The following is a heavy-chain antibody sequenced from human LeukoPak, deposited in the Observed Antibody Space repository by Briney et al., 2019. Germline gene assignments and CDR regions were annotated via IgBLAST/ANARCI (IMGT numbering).Heavy chain of an antibody. V-gene: IGHV4-59*08. CDR3: ARGVSYWFDP. CDR2: IYYSGST. D-gene: IGHD6-13*01. J-gene: IGHJ5*02. CDR1: GGSISSYY. Sequence: SETLSLTCTVSGGSISSYYWSWIRQPPGKGLEWIGYIYYSGSTNYNPSLKSRVTISVDTSKNQFSLKPSSVTAADTAVYYCARGVSYWFDPWGQGTLVTVSS.